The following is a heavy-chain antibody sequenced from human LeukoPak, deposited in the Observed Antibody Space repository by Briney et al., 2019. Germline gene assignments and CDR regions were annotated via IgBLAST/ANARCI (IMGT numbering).Heavy chain of an antibody. Sequence: EASVKVSXKASGXXXTXXGISXXXXXXGQXXEWMGWISAYXGNTNXAXXXXGRVTMTTDTSTSXAYMELRSLRSXDTAVYYCXRXXIXVVVAADYXFDYXXQGTLVTVSS. CDR1: GXXXTXXG. CDR2: ISAYXGNT. J-gene: IGHJ4*02. CDR3: XRXXIXVVVAADYXFDY. D-gene: IGHD2-15*01. V-gene: IGHV1-18*01.